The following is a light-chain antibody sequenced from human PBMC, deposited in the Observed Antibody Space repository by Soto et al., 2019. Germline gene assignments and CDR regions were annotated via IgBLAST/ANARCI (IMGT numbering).Light chain of an antibody. CDR1: SSDVGGYNY. V-gene: IGLV2-14*01. Sequence: QSALTQPASVSGSPGQSITISCTGTSSDVGGYNYVSWYQQYPGRVPKLLIYKVSNRPSVISNRFSGSKSGNTASLTISGRQAEDEADYFRTSPTPGSLYVFGSGTKLTVL. CDR3: TSPTPGSLYV. J-gene: IGLJ1*01. CDR2: KVS.